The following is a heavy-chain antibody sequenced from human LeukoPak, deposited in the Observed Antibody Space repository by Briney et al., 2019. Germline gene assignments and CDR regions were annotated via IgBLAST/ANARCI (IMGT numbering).Heavy chain of an antibody. D-gene: IGHD2-15*01. CDR1: GGTFSSYA. CDR3: ARDVCSGGSCYSAFDY. J-gene: IGHJ4*02. V-gene: IGHV1-69*06. CDR2: IIPIFGTA. Sequence: GSSVKVSCKASGGTFSSYAISWVRQAPGQGLEWMGGIIPIFGTANHAQKFQGRVTITADKSTSTAYMELSSLRSEDTAVYYCARDVCSGGSCYSAFDYWGQGTLVTVSS.